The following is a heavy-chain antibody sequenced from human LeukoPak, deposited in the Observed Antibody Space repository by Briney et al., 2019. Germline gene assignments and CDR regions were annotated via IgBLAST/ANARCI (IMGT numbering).Heavy chain of an antibody. V-gene: IGHV3-53*01. CDR3: ANAPTTDYYYGMDV. CDR1: GFTVSSNY. J-gene: IGHJ6*04. Sequence: GGSLRLSCAASGFTVSSNYMRWVRQAPGKGLEWPSVIYSGASTYYADSVKGRFTISRDNSKNPLYLQMNILEAEDTAVYYCANAPTTDYYYGMDVWGKGTTVTVSS. D-gene: IGHD1-26*01. CDR2: IYSGAST.